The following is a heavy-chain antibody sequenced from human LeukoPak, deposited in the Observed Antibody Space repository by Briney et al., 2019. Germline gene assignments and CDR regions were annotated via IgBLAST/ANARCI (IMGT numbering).Heavy chain of an antibody. D-gene: IGHD4-17*01. CDR2: ISGSGGST. CDR1: GFRFSSYA. V-gene: IGHV3-23*01. Sequence: PGGSLRLSCAASGFRFSSYAMGWVRQAPGKGLEWVSAISGSGGSTYYADSVKGRFTISRDNSKNTQYLQMNSLRAEDTAVYYCAKDTVTLSVYYYYGMDVWGQGTTVTVSS. CDR3: AKDTVTLSVYYYYGMDV. J-gene: IGHJ6*02.